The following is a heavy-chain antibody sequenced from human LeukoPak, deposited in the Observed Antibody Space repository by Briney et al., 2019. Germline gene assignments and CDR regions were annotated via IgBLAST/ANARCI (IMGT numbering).Heavy chain of an antibody. D-gene: IGHD4-17*01. CDR2: INHSGST. Sequence: SETLSLTCAVYGGSFSGYYWSWIRQPPGKGLEWIGGINHSGSTNYNPSLKSRVTISVDTSKNQFSLKLSSVTAADTAVYYCARGNYGDYSYYYYYYMDVWGKGTTVTVSS. J-gene: IGHJ6*03. CDR3: ARGNYGDYSYYYYYYMDV. V-gene: IGHV4-34*01. CDR1: GGSFSGYY.